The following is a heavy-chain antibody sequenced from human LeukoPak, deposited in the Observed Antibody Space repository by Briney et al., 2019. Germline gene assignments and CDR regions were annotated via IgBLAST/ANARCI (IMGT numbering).Heavy chain of an antibody. J-gene: IGHJ3*02. CDR3: ARVGSSHAFDI. Sequence: GASVKVSCKASGYTFTSYGISWVRQAPGQGLEWMGWINPNSGGTNYAQKFQGRVTMTRDTSISTAYMELSRLRSDDTAVYYCARVGSSHAFDIWGQGTMVTVSS. CDR2: INPNSGGT. V-gene: IGHV1-2*02. D-gene: IGHD6-6*01. CDR1: GYTFTSYG.